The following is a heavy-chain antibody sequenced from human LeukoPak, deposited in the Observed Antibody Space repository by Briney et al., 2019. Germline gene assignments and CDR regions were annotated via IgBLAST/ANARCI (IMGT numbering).Heavy chain of an antibody. D-gene: IGHD4-23*01. CDR3: ARDETVTTLVRYYYYGMDV. J-gene: IGHJ6*02. CDR1: GFTFSNFG. CDR2: ISYDGKDK. V-gene: IGHV3-30*03. Sequence: GRSLRLSCATSGFTFSNFGMNWVRRAPGKGLQWEAYISYDGKDKYYSDSVKGRITISRDNSKSTLYVQMDSLRTEDTAVYYCARDETVTTLVRYYYYGMDVWGQGTTVTVSS.